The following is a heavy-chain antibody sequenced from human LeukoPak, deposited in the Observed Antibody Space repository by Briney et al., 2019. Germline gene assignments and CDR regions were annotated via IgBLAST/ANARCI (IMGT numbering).Heavy chain of an antibody. CDR3: ATLGGYSYGLRNSTDY. Sequence: PGGSLRLSCAASGFTFDDYAMHWVRQASGKGLEWVSGISWNSGSIGYADSVKGRFTISRDNAKNSLYLQMNSLRAEDTALYYCATLGGYSYGLRNSTDYWGQGTLVTVSS. V-gene: IGHV3-9*01. J-gene: IGHJ4*02. CDR1: GFTFDDYA. D-gene: IGHD5-18*01. CDR2: ISWNSGSI.